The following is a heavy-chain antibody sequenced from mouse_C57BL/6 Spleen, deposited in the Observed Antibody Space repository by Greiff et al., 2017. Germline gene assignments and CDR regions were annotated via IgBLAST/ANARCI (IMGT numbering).Heavy chain of an antibody. V-gene: IGHV1-80*01. CDR1: GYAFSSYW. J-gene: IGHJ4*01. CDR2: IYPGDGDT. D-gene: IGHD1-1*01. Sequence: QVQLKQSGAELVKPGASVKISCKASGYAFSSYWMNWVKQRPGKGLEWIGQIYPGDGDTNYNGKFKGKATLTADKSSSTAYMQLSSLTSEDSAVYFCARWDTTVVAPVDYWGQGTSVTVSS. CDR3: ARWDTTVVAPVDY.